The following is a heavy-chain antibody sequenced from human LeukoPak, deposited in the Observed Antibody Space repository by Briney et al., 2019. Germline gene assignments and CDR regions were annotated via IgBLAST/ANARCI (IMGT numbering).Heavy chain of an antibody. V-gene: IGHV1-46*01. CDR3: ASSYYGSGSYSRHYYYYGMDV. CDR1: GYTFTSYY. CDR2: INPSGGST. Sequence: GASVKVSCKASGYTFTSYYMHWVRQAPGQALEWMGIINPSGGSTSYAQKFQGRVTMTRDTSTSTVYMELSSLRSEDTAVYYCASSYYGSGSYSRHYYYYGMDVWGQGTTVTVSS. J-gene: IGHJ6*02. D-gene: IGHD3-10*01.